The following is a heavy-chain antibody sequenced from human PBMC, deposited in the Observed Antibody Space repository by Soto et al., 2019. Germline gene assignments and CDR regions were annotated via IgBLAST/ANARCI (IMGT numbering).Heavy chain of an antibody. Sequence: QVQLVQSGSEVKKPGSSVKVSCRASGGTFSSYAISWVRQAPGQGLEWMGGIIPIFGTANYAQKFQGRVTINADESTSTAYMELSSLRSEDTAVYYCARPATGTTADDAFDIWGQGTMVTVSS. CDR1: GGTFSSYA. J-gene: IGHJ3*02. V-gene: IGHV1-69*01. CDR3: ARPATGTTADDAFDI. D-gene: IGHD1-1*01. CDR2: IIPIFGTA.